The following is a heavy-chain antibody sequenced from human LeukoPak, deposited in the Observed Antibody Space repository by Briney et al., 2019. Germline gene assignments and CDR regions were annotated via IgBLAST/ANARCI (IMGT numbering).Heavy chain of an antibody. Sequence: GGSLRLSCAASGLTFSSYWMSWDRQAPGKGLEWVANIKQDGSEKYYVDSVKGRFTISRDNAKNSLYLQMNSLRAEDTAVYYCARGGDSGYDLWSYWGQGTLVTVSS. V-gene: IGHV3-7*01. CDR1: GLTFSSYW. CDR2: IKQDGSEK. D-gene: IGHD5-12*01. J-gene: IGHJ4*02. CDR3: ARGGDSGYDLWSY.